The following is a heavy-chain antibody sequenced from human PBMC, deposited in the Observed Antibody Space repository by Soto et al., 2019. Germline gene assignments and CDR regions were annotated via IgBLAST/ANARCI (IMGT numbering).Heavy chain of an antibody. J-gene: IGHJ5*02. D-gene: IGHD2-2*01. Sequence: GGSLRLSCAASGFTFSSYAISWVRQAPGKGLEWVSAISGSGGSTYYADSVKGRFTISRDNSKNTLYLQMNSLRAEDTAVYYCATGALPAAMHWSWFDPWGQGTLVTVSS. CDR3: ATGALPAAMHWSWFDP. CDR2: ISGSGGST. CDR1: GFTFSSYA. V-gene: IGHV3-23*01.